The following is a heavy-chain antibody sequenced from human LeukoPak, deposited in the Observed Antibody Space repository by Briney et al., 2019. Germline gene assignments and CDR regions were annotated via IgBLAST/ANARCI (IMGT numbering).Heavy chain of an antibody. V-gene: IGHV3-30*02. Sequence: PGGSLRLSCAASGFTFSSYGMHWVRQAPGKGLEWVAFIWYDGSNKYYADSVKGRFTISRDNSKNTLYLQMNSLRAEETAVYYCAKPDRGWELLAEDAFDIWGQGTMVTVSS. J-gene: IGHJ3*02. CDR1: GFTFSSYG. CDR2: IWYDGSNK. D-gene: IGHD1-26*01. CDR3: AKPDRGWELLAEDAFDI.